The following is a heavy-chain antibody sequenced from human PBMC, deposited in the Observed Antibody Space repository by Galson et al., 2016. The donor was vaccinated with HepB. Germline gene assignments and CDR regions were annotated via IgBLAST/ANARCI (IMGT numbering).Heavy chain of an antibody. D-gene: IGHD2-21*01. Sequence: SLRLSCAASGFTFSIYSMNWVRQAPGKGLEWLSYISSGSSTKFYADSVKGRFTISRDNAKTSLYMQMNSLRDEDTAVYDCANTAGRWVGYFDPWGQGTLVTVSS. J-gene: IGHJ5*02. CDR1: GFTFSIYS. V-gene: IGHV3-48*02. CDR3: ANTAGRWVGYFDP. CDR2: ISSGSSTK.